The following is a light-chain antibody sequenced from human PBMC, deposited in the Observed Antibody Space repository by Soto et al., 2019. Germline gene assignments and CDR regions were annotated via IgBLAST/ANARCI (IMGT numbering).Light chain of an antibody. CDR3: QQRSNWPPIT. J-gene: IGKJ5*01. V-gene: IGKV3-11*01. CDR2: DAS. Sequence: EIVLTPSPGTLSLSTGKRATLSCRASQSVKTFLVWYQQRPGQAPRLLIHDASHRAAGIPARFSGSGFGTDFTLTISSLEPEDAAVYDCQQRSNWPPITFGQGTRLEIK. CDR1: QSVKTF.